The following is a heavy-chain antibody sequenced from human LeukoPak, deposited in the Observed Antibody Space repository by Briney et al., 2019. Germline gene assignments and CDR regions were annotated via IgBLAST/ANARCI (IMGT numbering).Heavy chain of an antibody. CDR1: GDSVSSNSAA. J-gene: IGHJ4*02. D-gene: IGHD3-3*01. CDR2: TYYRSKWYN. V-gene: IGHV6-1*01. CDR3: AGSGSFFAS. Sequence: SQTLSLTCAISGDSVSSNSAAWTWIRQSPSRGLEWLGRTYYRSKWYNDYAISVQSRITVNPDTSQNQFSLQLSSVTPEDTAVYYCAGSGSFFASWGQGTLVTVSS.